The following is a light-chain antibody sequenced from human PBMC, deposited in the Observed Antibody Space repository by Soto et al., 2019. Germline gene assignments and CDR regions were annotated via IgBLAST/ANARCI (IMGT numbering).Light chain of an antibody. CDR2: EVS. CDR3: SSYAGSNTPYV. V-gene: IGLV2-8*01. CDR1: SSDVGGYNY. J-gene: IGLJ1*01. Sequence: QSVLTQPPSASGSPGHSVTISCTGTSSDVGGYNYVSWYQQHPGKAPKLMIYEVSKRPSGVPDRFSGSKSGNTASLTVSELQSEDEADYYCSSYAGSNTPYVFGTGTKVTVL.